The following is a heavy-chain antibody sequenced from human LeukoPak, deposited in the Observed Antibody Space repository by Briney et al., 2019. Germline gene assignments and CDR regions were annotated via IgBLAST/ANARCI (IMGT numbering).Heavy chain of an antibody. CDR3: ARGVVVVAAFRGDWFDP. CDR1: GYTFTSYY. CDR2: INPSGGST. D-gene: IGHD2-15*01. J-gene: IGHJ5*02. V-gene: IGHV1-46*01. Sequence: ASVKVSCKASGYTFTSYYMHWVRQAPGQGLEWMGIINPSGGSTSYAQKFQGRVTMTRDTSTSTVYMELSSLRSEDTAVYYCARGVVVVAAFRGDWFDPWGQGTLVTVSS.